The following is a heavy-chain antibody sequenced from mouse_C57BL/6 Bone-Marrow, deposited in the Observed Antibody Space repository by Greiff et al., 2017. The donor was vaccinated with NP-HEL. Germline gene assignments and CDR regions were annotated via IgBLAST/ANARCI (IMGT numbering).Heavy chain of an antibody. J-gene: IGHJ1*03. Sequence: VQLQQSVAELVRPGASVKLSCPASGFNIKNTYMHWVKQRPEQGLEWIGRIAPANGNTKYAPKFPGKAPITADTSSNTAYLQLSSLTSEDTAIYYCARDGSSFLRYFGVWGTGTTVTVSS. CDR2: IAPANGNT. CDR1: GFNIKNTY. CDR3: ARDGSSFLRYFGV. D-gene: IGHD1-1*01. V-gene: IGHV14-3*01.